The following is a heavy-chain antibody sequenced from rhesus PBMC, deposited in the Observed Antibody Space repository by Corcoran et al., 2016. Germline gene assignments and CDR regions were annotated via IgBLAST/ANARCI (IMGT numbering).Heavy chain of an antibody. Sequence: QVQLQESGPGLVKPSETLSLPCPVSWGLVSSSNWWSGTRRPPGKELEWIGYISGSSGSTYYNPSLRSRVTISTDTSKNQFSLKLSSVTAADTAVYYCASSVEFDYWGQGVLVTVSS. V-gene: IGHV4-65*01. CDR3: ASSVEFDY. CDR2: ISGSSGST. CDR1: WGLVSSSNW. J-gene: IGHJ4*01. D-gene: IGHD3-40*01.